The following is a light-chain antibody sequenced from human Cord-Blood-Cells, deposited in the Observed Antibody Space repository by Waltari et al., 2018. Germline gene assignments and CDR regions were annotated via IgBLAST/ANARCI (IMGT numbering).Light chain of an antibody. CDR1: SSDVGSSNR. J-gene: IGLJ1*01. V-gene: IGLV2-18*02. CDR3: SSYTSSSTYV. CDR2: EVS. Sequence: QSALTQPPSVSGSPGQSVTISCPGTSSDVGSSNRVSWYQQPPGTAPKLMIYEVSNRPSGVPDRFSGSKSGNTASLTISGLQAEDEADYYCSSYTSSSTYVFGTGTKVTVL.